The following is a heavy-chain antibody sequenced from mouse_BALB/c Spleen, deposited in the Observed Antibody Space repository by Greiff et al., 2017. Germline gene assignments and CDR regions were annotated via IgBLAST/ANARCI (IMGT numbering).Heavy chain of an antibody. D-gene: IGHD1-2*01. J-gene: IGHJ3*01. V-gene: IGHV5-9-4*01. CDR3: ASSSLLRLGFAY. CDR2: ISSGGSYT. Sequence: DVMLVESGGGLVKPGGSLKLSCAASGFTFSSYAMSWVRQSPEKRLEWVAEISSGGSYTYYPDTVTGRFTISRDNAKNTLYLEMSSLRSEDTAMYYCASSSLLRLGFAYWGQGTLVTVSA. CDR1: GFTFSSYA.